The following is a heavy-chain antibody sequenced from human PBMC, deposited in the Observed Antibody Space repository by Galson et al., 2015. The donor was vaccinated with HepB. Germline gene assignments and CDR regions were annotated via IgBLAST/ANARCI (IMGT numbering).Heavy chain of an antibody. CDR2: ISYDGSNK. J-gene: IGHJ4*02. CDR1: GFTFSSYA. CDR3: ARGDGIVVVPAALGYSYGCFDY. V-gene: IGHV3-30-3*01. Sequence: SLRLSCAASGFTFSSYAMHWVRQAPGKGLEWVAVISYDGSNKYYADSVKGRFTISRDNSKNTLYLQMNSLRAEDTAVYYCARGDGIVVVPAALGYSYGCFDYWGQGTLVTVSS. D-gene: IGHD2-2*01.